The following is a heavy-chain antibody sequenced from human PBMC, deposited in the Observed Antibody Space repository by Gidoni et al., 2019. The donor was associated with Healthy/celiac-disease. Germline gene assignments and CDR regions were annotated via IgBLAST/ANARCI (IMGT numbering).Heavy chain of an antibody. CDR2: ISYAGSNK. CDR1: GFTFSSYG. J-gene: IGHJ4*02. Sequence: QVQRVESGGGVVQPGRSLRLSCAASGFTFSSYGMHWVRQAPGKGLEWVAVISYAGSNKYYADSVTGRFTISRDNSKNTLYLQMNRLRAEDTAVYYCARKVGAFDYWGQGTLVTVSS. CDR3: ARKVGAFDY. D-gene: IGHD1-26*01. V-gene: IGHV3-30*03.